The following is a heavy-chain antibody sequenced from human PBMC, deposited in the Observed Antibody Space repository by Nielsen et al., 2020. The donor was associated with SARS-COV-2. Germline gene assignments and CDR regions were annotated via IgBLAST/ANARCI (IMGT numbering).Heavy chain of an antibody. D-gene: IGHD2-21*02. J-gene: IGHJ2*01. CDR2: IYYSGST. Sequence: SETLSLTCTVSGGSISSGDYYWSWIRQPPGKGLEWIGYIYYSGSTYYNPSLKSRVTISVDTSKNQFSLKLSSVTAADTAVYYCARDLGGGDKYFDLWGRGTLVTVSS. CDR1: GGSISSGDYY. CDR3: ARDLGGGDKYFDL. V-gene: IGHV4-30-4*01.